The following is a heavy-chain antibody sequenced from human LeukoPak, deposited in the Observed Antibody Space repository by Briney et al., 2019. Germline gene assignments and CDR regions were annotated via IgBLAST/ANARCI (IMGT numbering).Heavy chain of an antibody. Sequence: KPSETLSLTCTVSGGSISSYYWSWIRQPPGKGLEWIGSIYYSGSTYYNPSLESRVTISVDRSKNQFSLKLISVTAADTAVYNCARHIGTLAAAGFDYWGQGTPVTVSS. V-gene: IGHV4-39*01. CDR2: IYYSGST. CDR3: ARHIGTLAAAGFDY. J-gene: IGHJ4*02. D-gene: IGHD6-13*01. CDR1: GGSISSYY.